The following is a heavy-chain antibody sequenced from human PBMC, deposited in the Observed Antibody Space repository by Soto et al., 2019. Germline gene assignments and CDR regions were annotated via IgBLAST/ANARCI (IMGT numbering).Heavy chain of an antibody. V-gene: IGHV3-33*01. J-gene: IGHJ6*02. Sequence: QVHLVQSGGGAVQPGRSLRVSCSTSGFIFSAYGMHWVRQAPGKGLEWVAFINYDGSSKFYGDSVKGRFTISRDNSKNMLYLQLNSLRGEDTAIYYCARCKQKVIHCAMDVWSQGATVTVTS. CDR3: ARCKQKVIHCAMDV. CDR2: INYDGSSK. CDR1: GFIFSAYG. D-gene: IGHD2-21*01.